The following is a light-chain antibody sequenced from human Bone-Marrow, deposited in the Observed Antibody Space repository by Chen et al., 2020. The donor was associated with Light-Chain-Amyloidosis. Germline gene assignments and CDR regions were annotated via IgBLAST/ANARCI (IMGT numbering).Light chain of an antibody. CDR1: NIGSTS. CDR3: QGWDRSSVRPV. V-gene: IGLV3-21*02. Sequence: SYLLTQPSSVSVAPGQTATIACGGNNIGSTSVHWYQQTPGQAPLLVVYDDSDRPSGIPERLSGSNSGNTATLTISRVEAGDEADYYCQGWDRSSVRPVFGGGTKLTVL. CDR2: DDS. J-gene: IGLJ3*02.